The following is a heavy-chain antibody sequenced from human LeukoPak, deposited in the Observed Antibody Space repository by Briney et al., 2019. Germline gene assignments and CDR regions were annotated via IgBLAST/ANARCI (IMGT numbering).Heavy chain of an antibody. Sequence: PGGSLRLSCTASGFTFSSYSMNWVRQAPGKGLEWVSSISSSSSYIYYADSVKGRFTISRDNAKNSLYLQMNSLRAEDTAVYYCARGRYYGSGSHDYWGQGTLVTVSS. CDR3: ARGRYYGSGSHDY. D-gene: IGHD3-10*01. J-gene: IGHJ4*02. V-gene: IGHV3-21*01. CDR2: ISSSSSYI. CDR1: GFTFSSYS.